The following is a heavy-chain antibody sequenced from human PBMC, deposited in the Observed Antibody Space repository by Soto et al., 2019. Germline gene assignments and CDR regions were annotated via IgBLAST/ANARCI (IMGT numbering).Heavy chain of an antibody. CDR3: ARGYGSYYYGLDV. Sequence: GGSLRLSCEASGFTFSHYAMHRVRQAPGKGLEWVAVISYDGSNRYYTDSVKGQFTISRDNSKNTLYLQMNSLKAEDTAVFYCARGYGSYYYGLDVWGQGTTVTVSS. CDR1: GFTFSHYA. D-gene: IGHD3-10*01. J-gene: IGHJ6*02. CDR2: ISYDGSNR. V-gene: IGHV3-30-3*01.